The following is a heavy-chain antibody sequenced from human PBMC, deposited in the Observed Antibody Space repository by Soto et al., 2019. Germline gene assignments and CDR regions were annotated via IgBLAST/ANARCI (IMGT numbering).Heavy chain of an antibody. CDR3: ARAYDYVWGSYPREGMDV. CDR1: GGTFSSYA. D-gene: IGHD3-16*02. CDR2: IIPIFGTA. V-gene: IGHV1-69*13. Sequence: SVKVSCKASGGTFSSYAISWVRQAPGQGLEWMGGIIPIFGTANYAQKFQGRVTITADESTSTAYMELSSLRSEDTAVYYCARAYDYVWGSYPREGMDVWGQGTTVTVSS. J-gene: IGHJ6*02.